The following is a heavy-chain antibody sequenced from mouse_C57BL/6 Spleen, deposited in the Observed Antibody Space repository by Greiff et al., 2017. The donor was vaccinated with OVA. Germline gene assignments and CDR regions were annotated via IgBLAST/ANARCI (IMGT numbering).Heavy chain of an antibody. CDR1: GYAFSSSW. CDR3: ASYITTVDY. D-gene: IGHD1-1*01. V-gene: IGHV1-82*01. Sequence: QVQLQQSGPELVKPGASVKISCKASGYAFSSSWMNWVKQRPGKGLEWIGRIYPGDGDTNYNGKFKGKATLTAEKSSSTAYMQLSSLTSEDSAVYFCASYITTVDYWGQGTTLTVSS. J-gene: IGHJ2*01. CDR2: IYPGDGDT.